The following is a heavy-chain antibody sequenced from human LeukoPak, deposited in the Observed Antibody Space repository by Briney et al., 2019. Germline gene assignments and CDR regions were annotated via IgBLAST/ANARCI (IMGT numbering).Heavy chain of an antibody. CDR1: GYTLTELS. J-gene: IGHJ3*02. V-gene: IGHV1-24*01. CDR3: ATDRSSSGWALGAFDI. Sequence: ASVKVSCKVSGYTLTELSMHWVRQAPGKGLEWMGGFDPEDGETIYAQKFQGRVTMTEDTSTDTAYMELSSLRSEDTAVYYCATDRSSSGWALGAFDIWGQGTMVTVSS. CDR2: FDPEDGET. D-gene: IGHD3-22*01.